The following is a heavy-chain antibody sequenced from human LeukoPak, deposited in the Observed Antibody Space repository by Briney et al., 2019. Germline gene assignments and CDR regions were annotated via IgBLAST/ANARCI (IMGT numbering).Heavy chain of an antibody. V-gene: IGHV5-51*01. CDR1: GYSFTNYW. CDR2: IYPGDSDT. CDR3: ATSYYYDSSGYYPFDP. Sequence: GESLKISCKGSGYSFTNYWIGWVRQMPGKGLEWMGIIYPGDSDTRYSPSFQGQVTISADKSISTAYLQWSSLKASDTAMYYCATSYYYDSSGYYPFDPWGQGTLVTVSS. D-gene: IGHD3-22*01. J-gene: IGHJ5*02.